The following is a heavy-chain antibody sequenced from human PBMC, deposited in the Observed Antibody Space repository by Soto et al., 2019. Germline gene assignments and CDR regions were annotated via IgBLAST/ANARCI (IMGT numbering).Heavy chain of an antibody. CDR2: GYHSVSI. CDR1: DGSISNFY. CDR3: ARAFAGFGAYWYFDL. D-gene: IGHD3-16*01. J-gene: IGHJ2*01. V-gene: IGHV4-59*01. Sequence: KASETLSLTCTVSDGSISNFYWSWIRQPPGKALEWIGYGYHSVSIHYNPSLKTRVTISVDTSENQFSLRLSSVTAADTAVYYCARAFAGFGAYWYFDLWGRGTLVTVSS.